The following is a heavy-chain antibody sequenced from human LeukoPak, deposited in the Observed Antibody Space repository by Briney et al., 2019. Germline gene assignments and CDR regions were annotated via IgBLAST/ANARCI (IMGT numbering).Heavy chain of an antibody. J-gene: IGHJ3*02. D-gene: IGHD6-19*01. Sequence: ASVKVSCKASGYTFTSYDINWVRQATGQGLEWMGWMNPNSGNTGYAQKFQGRVTMTEDTSTDTAYMELSSLTSDDTAVYYCATRRGIAVSGPGAFDIWGQGTMVTVSS. CDR3: ATRRGIAVSGPGAFDI. CDR1: GYTFTSYD. V-gene: IGHV1-8*02. CDR2: MNPNSGNT.